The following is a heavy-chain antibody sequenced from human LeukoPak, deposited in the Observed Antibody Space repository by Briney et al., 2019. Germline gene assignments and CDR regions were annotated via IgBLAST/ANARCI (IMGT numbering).Heavy chain of an antibody. CDR2: ISGDGGST. CDR3: GKEDDYGDYYFDY. CDR1: GFTFDDYA. V-gene: IGHV3-43*02. Sequence: PGGSLRLSCAASGFTFDDYAMHWVRQAPGKGLEWVSLISGDGGSTYYADSVKGRFTISRDNSKNSLYLQMNSLRTEDTALYYCGKEDDYGDYYFDYWGQGTLVTVSS. D-gene: IGHD4-17*01. J-gene: IGHJ4*02.